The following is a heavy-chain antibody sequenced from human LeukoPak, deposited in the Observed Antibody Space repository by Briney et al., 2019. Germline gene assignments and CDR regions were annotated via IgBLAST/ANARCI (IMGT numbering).Heavy chain of an antibody. V-gene: IGHV3-64D*06. CDR3: VIGPVCSGGSCYPDAFDI. CDR2: ISSNGGST. J-gene: IGHJ3*02. D-gene: IGHD2-15*01. CDR1: GFTFSSYA. Sequence: GGSLRLSCSASGFTFSSYAMHWVRQAPGKGLEYVSAISSNGGSTYYADSVKGRFTISRDNSKNTLYLQMSSLRAEDTAVYYCVIGPVCSGGSCYPDAFDIWGQGTMVTVSS.